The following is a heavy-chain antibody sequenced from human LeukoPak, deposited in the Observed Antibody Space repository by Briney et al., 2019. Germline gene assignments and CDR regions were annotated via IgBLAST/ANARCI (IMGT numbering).Heavy chain of an antibody. CDR2: INTDGSST. CDR1: GFTFSSYA. J-gene: IGHJ4*02. Sequence: GGSLRLSCAASGFTFSSYAMSWVRQAPGKGLVWVSRINTDGSSTTYADSVKGRFTISRDNAKNTLYLQMNSLRAEDTAVYFCARALGQPYFDYWGQGALVTVSS. D-gene: IGHD7-27*01. V-gene: IGHV3-74*01. CDR3: ARALGQPYFDY.